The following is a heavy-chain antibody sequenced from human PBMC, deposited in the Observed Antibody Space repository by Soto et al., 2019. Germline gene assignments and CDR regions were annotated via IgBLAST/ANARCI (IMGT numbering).Heavy chain of an antibody. CDR2: IGPTGNT. D-gene: IGHD1-1*01. V-gene: IGHV3-23*01. CDR1: TQYG. Sequence: PGGSLRLSCTSFTQYGMSWIRRPPGKGLEWISTIGPTGNTHYADSVAGRFTISRNPARGTLFLQLDSLRVEDTAMYYCVFGGWNQYFFDYWGQEIPVTV. CDR3: VFGGWNQYFFDY. J-gene: IGHJ4*02.